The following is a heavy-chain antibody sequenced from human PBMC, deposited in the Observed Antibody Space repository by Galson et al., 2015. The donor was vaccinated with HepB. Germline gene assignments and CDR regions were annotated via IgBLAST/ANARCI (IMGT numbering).Heavy chain of an antibody. Sequence: SVKVSCKASGGTFSSYAISWVRQAPGQGLEWMGGIIPIFGTANYAQKFQGRVTITADKSTSTAYMELSSLRSEDTAVYYCATVAAAGQDGTNFDYWGQGTLVTVSS. CDR2: IIPIFGTA. CDR1: GGTFSSYA. CDR3: ATVAAAGQDGTNFDY. V-gene: IGHV1-69*06. J-gene: IGHJ4*02. D-gene: IGHD6-13*01.